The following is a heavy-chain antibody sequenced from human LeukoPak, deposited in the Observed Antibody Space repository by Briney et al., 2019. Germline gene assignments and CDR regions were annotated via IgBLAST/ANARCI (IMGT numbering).Heavy chain of an antibody. CDR2: INHSGST. CDR3: ARYYGSGLNYFDY. J-gene: IGHJ4*02. D-gene: IGHD3-10*01. V-gene: IGHV4-34*01. CDR1: GGSISSYY. Sequence: SETLSLTCTVSGGSISSYYWSWIRQPPGKGLEWIGEINHSGSTNYNPSLKSRVTISVDTSKNQFSLKLSSVTAADTAVNYCARYYGSGLNYFDYWGQGTLVTVSS.